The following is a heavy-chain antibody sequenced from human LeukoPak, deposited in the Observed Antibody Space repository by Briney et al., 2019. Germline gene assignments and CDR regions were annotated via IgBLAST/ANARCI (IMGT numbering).Heavy chain of an antibody. CDR1: GFTFSSYW. V-gene: IGHV3-7*03. Sequence: GGSLRLSCAASGFTFSSYWMSWVRQAPGKGLEWVANIKQDGSVKYYVDSVKGRFTISRDNAKNSLYLQMNSLRAEDTALYYCAKGSSGYFFDLWGQGTLVTVSS. D-gene: IGHD3-22*01. J-gene: IGHJ4*02. CDR3: AKGSSGYFFDL. CDR2: IKQDGSVK.